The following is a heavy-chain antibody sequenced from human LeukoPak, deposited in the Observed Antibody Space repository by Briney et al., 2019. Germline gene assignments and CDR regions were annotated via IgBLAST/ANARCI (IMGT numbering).Heavy chain of an antibody. Sequence: SETLSLTCTVSGGSISSYYWTWIRQPAGKGLEWIGRIYTTGSTNYNPSLKSRVTMSVDTSENQFSLKLSSVTAADTAVYYCARGQGYSYGYEWFDPWGQGTLVTVSS. V-gene: IGHV4-4*07. J-gene: IGHJ5*02. CDR3: ARGQGYSYGYEWFDP. CDR2: IYTTGST. CDR1: GGSISSYY. D-gene: IGHD5-18*01.